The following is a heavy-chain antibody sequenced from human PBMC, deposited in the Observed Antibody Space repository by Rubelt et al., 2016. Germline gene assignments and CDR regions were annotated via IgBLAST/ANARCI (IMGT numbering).Heavy chain of an antibody. CDR1: GLTFNTDW. Sequence: EVQLVESGGGLVQPGESLRLSCAVSGLTFNTDWMSWVRQAPGKGLEWLASIKGDGSEKSYVDSVKGRFTISSDSGRKSLYLQMNSLRAEDTAVYYCARNTPMIPGDYFDYWGQGTLVAVSS. D-gene: IGHD3-22*01. V-gene: IGHV3-7*01. CDR2: IKGDGSEK. J-gene: IGHJ4*02. CDR3: ARNTPMIPGDYFDY.